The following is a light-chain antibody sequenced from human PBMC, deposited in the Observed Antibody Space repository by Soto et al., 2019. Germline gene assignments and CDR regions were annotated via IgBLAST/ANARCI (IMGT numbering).Light chain of an antibody. CDR2: KAS. CDR3: QQYNSYWT. J-gene: IGKJ1*01. V-gene: IGKV1-5*03. Sequence: DVQMTQSPSTLSASVGDRVTITCRASQTINSWLAWYQQKPGKAPKLLIYKASSLESGVPSRFSGSGSGTEFTLTISSLQPDDFATFYCQQYNSYWTFGPGTKVDIK. CDR1: QTINSW.